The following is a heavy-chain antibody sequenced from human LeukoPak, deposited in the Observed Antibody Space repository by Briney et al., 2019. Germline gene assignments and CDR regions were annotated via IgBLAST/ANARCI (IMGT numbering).Heavy chain of an antibody. CDR1: GASFSSGDHH. Sequence: SETLSLTCSVSGASFSSGDHHWSWIRQAPGKGLEWIGHNMNTYYNPSLKSRVTISIDTSKNQFSLMLSTVTAADAAIYYCATYYVNGAGRGHWGPGTLVTVSP. V-gene: IGHV4-61*08. D-gene: IGHD2-8*01. CDR2: NMNT. J-gene: IGHJ4*02. CDR3: ATYYVNGAGRGH.